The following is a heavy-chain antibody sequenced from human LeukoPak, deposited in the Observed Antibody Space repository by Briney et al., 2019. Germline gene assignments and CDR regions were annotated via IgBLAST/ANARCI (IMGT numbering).Heavy chain of an antibody. J-gene: IGHJ5*02. D-gene: IGHD4-23*01. V-gene: IGHV3-48*02. CDR2: ISSSSSTI. CDR3: ARDSGEYGGQNWFDP. Sequence: GGSLRLSCAASGFTFSSYNMNWVRQAPGKGLEWVSYISSSSSTIYYADSVKGRFTISRDNAKNSLYLQMDSLRDEDTAVYYCARDSGEYGGQNWFDPWGQGTLVTVSS. CDR1: GFTFSSYN.